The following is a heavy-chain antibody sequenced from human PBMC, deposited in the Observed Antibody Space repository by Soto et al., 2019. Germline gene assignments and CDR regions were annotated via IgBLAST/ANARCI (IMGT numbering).Heavy chain of an antibody. CDR3: ARDTAAAGIVAQGSYFDY. CDR2: IYPGDSDT. V-gene: IGHV5-51*01. J-gene: IGHJ4*02. D-gene: IGHD6-13*01. CDR1: GYSFTSYW. Sequence: GESLKISCKGSGYSFTSYWIGWVRQMPGKGLEWMGIIYPGDSDTRYSPSFQGQVTISADKSISTAYLQWSSLKASDTAMYYCARDTAAAGIVAQGSYFDYWGQGTLVPVSP.